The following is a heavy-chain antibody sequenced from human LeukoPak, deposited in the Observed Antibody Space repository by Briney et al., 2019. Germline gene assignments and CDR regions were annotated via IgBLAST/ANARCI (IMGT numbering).Heavy chain of an antibody. CDR2: INHSGST. CDR1: GGSFSGYY. D-gene: IGHD5-18*01. Sequence: SETLSLTCAVYGGSFSGYYWSWIRQPPGKGLEWIGEINHSGSTNYNPSLKSRVTISVDTSKNQFSLKLSSVTAADTAVYYCAGRLMDTAMVRIDYWGQGTLVTVSP. CDR3: AGRLMDTAMVRIDY. J-gene: IGHJ4*02. V-gene: IGHV4-34*01.